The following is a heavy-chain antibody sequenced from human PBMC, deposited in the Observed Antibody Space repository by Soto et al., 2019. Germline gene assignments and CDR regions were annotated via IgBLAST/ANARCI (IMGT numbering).Heavy chain of an antibody. CDR1: GGSFSGYY. CDR2: INHSGST. D-gene: IGHD5-18*01. CDR3: ARVPTRKYSYGSDFDY. J-gene: IGHJ4*02. V-gene: IGHV4-34*01. Sequence: PWETLSFTCAVYGGSFSGYYWSWIRQPPGKGLEWIGEINHSGSTNYNPSLKSRVTISVDTSKNQFSLKLSSVTAADTAVYYCARVPTRKYSYGSDFDYWGQGTLVTVSS.